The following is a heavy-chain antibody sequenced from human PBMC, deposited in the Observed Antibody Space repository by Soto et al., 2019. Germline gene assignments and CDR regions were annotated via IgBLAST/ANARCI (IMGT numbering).Heavy chain of an antibody. CDR3: AKDVGSAYYGSGAPVDY. Sequence: QVRLVESGGGVVQPGRSLRLSCAASGFIFSNYGMHWVRQAPGKGLEWVALISYDGNNQYYENSVKGRFTISRDNSKNTLYLQMNSLRTEDTAVYYCAKDVGSAYYGSGAPVDYWGQGTLVTVSS. V-gene: IGHV3-30*18. J-gene: IGHJ4*02. CDR2: ISYDGNNQ. CDR1: GFIFSNYG. D-gene: IGHD3-10*01.